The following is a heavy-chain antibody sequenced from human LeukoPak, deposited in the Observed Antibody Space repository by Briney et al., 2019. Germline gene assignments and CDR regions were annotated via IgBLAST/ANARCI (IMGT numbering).Heavy chain of an antibody. CDR1: GGSFSGYY. V-gene: IGHV4-34*09. CDR2: INHSGST. Sequence: PSETLSLTCAVYGGSFSGYYWSWIRQPPGKGLEWIGEINHSGSTNYNPSLKSRVTISVDTSKNQFSLKLSSVTAADTAVYYCARERRPSSSWYNYYYGMDVWGQGTTVTVSS. J-gene: IGHJ6*02. CDR3: ARERRPSSSWYNYYYGMDV. D-gene: IGHD6-13*01.